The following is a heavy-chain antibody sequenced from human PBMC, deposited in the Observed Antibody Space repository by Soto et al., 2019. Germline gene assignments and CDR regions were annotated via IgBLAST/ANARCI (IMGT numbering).Heavy chain of an antibody. Sequence: ETLSLTCVVYGGSFSGYYWSWIRQSPGKGLEWIGGINHRGSTNYNPSLESRVTISVDTSKNQFSLKLPSVTAADTAMYYCARDGFCTSTTCRVGNWFDPWGQGTLVTVSS. J-gene: IGHJ5*02. CDR3: ARDGFCTSTTCRVGNWFDP. V-gene: IGHV4-34*01. CDR2: INHRGST. CDR1: GGSFSGYY. D-gene: IGHD2-2*01.